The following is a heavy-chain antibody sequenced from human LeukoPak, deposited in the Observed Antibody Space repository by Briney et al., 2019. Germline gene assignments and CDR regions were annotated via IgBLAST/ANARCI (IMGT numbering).Heavy chain of an antibody. D-gene: IGHD2-21*01. J-gene: IGHJ4*02. CDR1: GGYISNFY. V-gene: IGHV4-59*01. CDR2: IYYSGIC. CDR3: ARSSSILPIPSFDY. Sequence: PSETLSLTCSVFGGYISNFYWSWIRQPPGEGLELVGYIYYSGICKYIYSVKSRVTISVHTSNNQFSLKLVSVPAAHTPVYYFARSSSILPIPSFDYWGRGTLVTVSS.